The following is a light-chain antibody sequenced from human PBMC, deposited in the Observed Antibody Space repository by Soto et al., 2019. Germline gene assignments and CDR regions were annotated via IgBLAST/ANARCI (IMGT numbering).Light chain of an antibody. CDR1: QSVSS. CDR2: GAS. Sequence: EIVMTQSPATLSGSPGERATLSCRASQSVSSLAWYQQKPGQAPRLLIYGASTRATGIPARFSGSGSGTEFTLTISSLQSEYFAVYYCQNYNNWPLTFGGGTEVEIK. V-gene: IGKV3-15*01. CDR3: QNYNNWPLT. J-gene: IGKJ4*01.